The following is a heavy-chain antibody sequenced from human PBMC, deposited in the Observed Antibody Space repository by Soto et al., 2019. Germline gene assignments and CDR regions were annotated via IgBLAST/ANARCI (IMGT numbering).Heavy chain of an antibody. Sequence: VRLLESGGDLVQPGGSLRLSCAASGFSFSSYAMTWVRLPPGKGLEWVSTVSGGGASTYYTDSVKGRFSISRDNSKNTVSLQMNSLRAEDTAVYYSAKLSGAGKRDWGQGTVVTVSS. CDR1: GFSFSSYA. CDR3: AKLSGAGKRD. D-gene: IGHD3-10*01. V-gene: IGHV3-23*01. CDR2: VSGGGAST. J-gene: IGHJ4*02.